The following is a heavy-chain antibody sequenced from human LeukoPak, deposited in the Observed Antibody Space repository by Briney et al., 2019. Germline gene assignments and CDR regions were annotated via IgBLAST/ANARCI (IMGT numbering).Heavy chain of an antibody. CDR3: TRVSIHGDSDY. J-gene: IGHJ4*02. V-gene: IGHV4-59*01. CDR1: GGSINDYY. Sequence: SSETLSLTCTVSGGSINDYYWSWIRQSPGKGLEWIGYIYYTGRTKYNPSVQSRVTISVDTSKNQFSLNLRPVTSADTAVYFCTRVSIHGDSDYWGQGTLVTVSS. CDR2: IYYTGRT.